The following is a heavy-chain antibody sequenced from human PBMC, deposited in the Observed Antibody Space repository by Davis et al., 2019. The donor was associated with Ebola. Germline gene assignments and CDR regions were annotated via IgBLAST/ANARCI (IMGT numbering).Heavy chain of an antibody. CDR1: GYTFTSYA. Sequence: ASVKVSCKASGYTFTSYAMHWVRQAPGQRLEWMGWINAGNGNTKYSQKFQGRVTITRDTSASTAYMELRGLRSDDTAVYYCARVGIFGVVIPFDYWVQGTLVTVSS. J-gene: IGHJ4*02. CDR2: INAGNGNT. V-gene: IGHV1-3*01. CDR3: ARVGIFGVVIPFDY. D-gene: IGHD3-3*01.